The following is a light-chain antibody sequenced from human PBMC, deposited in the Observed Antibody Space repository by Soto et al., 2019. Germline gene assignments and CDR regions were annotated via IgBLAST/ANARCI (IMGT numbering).Light chain of an antibody. V-gene: IGKV3-20*01. CDR2: GAS. J-gene: IGKJ3*01. Sequence: EIVLTQSPGTLSLSPGERATLSCRASQSVTSNYLAWYQQKPGQAPRLLIFGASSRATGIPDKFSGSGSGTDFTLTISRLEPDDFAVYYCQQYYSTPFTFGPGTKVDIK. CDR3: QQYYSTPFT. CDR1: QSVTSNY.